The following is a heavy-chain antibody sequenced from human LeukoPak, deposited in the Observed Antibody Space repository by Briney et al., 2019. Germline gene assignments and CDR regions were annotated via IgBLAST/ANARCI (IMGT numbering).Heavy chain of an antibody. J-gene: IGHJ4*02. Sequence: ASVKVSCKASGYSFTSYGINWVRQAPGQGLEWMGWISVYNGNTNYAQKLQGRVTMTTDTSTSTAYMELRSLRSDDTAVYYCARAGGILWFGEPYFDYWGQGTLVTVSS. D-gene: IGHD3-10*01. V-gene: IGHV1-18*01. CDR3: ARAGGILWFGEPYFDY. CDR2: ISVYNGNT. CDR1: GYSFTSYG.